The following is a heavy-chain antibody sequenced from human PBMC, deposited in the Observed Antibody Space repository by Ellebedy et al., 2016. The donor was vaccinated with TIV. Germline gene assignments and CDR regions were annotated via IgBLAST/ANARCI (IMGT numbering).Heavy chain of an antibody. V-gene: IGHV4-39*07. D-gene: IGHD3-10*01. J-gene: IGHJ4*02. CDR2: IYYSGST. Sequence: SETLSLXXTVSGGSISSSSYYWGWIRQPPGKGLEWIGSIYYSGSTYYNPSLKSRVTISVDTSKNQFSLKLSSVTAADTAVYYCANFGVYGSTYWGQGTLVTVSS. CDR1: GGSISSSSYY. CDR3: ANFGVYGSTY.